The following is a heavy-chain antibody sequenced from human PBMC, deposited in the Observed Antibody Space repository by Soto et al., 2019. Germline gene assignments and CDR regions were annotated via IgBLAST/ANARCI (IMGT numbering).Heavy chain of an antibody. CDR3: SRTYNGFDF. J-gene: IGHJ4*02. V-gene: IGHV6-1*01. Sequence: QVQLQPLGPGLVQPSQTLSLTGAISGDSVASNSAAWNWIRQSPSGGLEWLGRTYLRSKWYHDYAISVKSRITIDPDTSKNQFSLQLTSVTPEDSALYYCSRTYNGFDFWGQGTLVTVSS. D-gene: IGHD1-1*01. CDR1: GDSVASNSAA. CDR2: TYLRSKWYH.